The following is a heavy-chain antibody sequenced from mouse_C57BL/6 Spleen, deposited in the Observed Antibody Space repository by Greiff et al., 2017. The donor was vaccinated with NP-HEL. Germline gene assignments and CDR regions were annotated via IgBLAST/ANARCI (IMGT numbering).Heavy chain of an antibody. V-gene: IGHV14-4*01. D-gene: IGHD2-4*01. CDR1: GFNIKDDY. CDR3: TYMYDYDRAFAY. Sequence: EVKLQESGAELVRPGASVKLSCTASGFNIKDDYMHWVKQRPEQGLEWIGWIDPENGDTEYASQFQGKATITADTSSNTAYLQLSSLTSEDTAVYYCTYMYDYDRAFAYWGQGTLVTVSA. CDR2: IDPENGDT. J-gene: IGHJ3*01.